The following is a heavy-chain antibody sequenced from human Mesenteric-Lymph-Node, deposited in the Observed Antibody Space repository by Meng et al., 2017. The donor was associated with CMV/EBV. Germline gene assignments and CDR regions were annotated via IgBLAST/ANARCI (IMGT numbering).Heavy chain of an antibody. CDR3: SKEYLGPYCSSTSCYSYWFDP. D-gene: IGHD2-2*01. CDR1: GFTFDDYT. V-gene: IGHV3-43*01. J-gene: IGHJ5*02. Sequence: GESLKISCAASGFTFDDYTMHWVRQAPGKGLEWVSLISWDGGSTYYADSVKGRFTISRDNSKNSLYLQMNSLRTEDTALYYCSKEYLGPYCSSTSCYSYWFDPWGQGTLVTVSS. CDR2: ISWDGGST.